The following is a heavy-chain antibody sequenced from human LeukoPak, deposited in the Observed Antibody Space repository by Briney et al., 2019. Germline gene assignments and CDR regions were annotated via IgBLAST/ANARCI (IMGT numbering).Heavy chain of an antibody. CDR2: ISAYNGNT. V-gene: IGHV1-18*01. J-gene: IGHJ4*02. Sequence: GASVKVSCKASGYTFTSYGISWVRQAPGQGLEWMGWISAYNGNTNYAQKLQGRVTMTTDTSTSTAYMELRSLRSDDTAVYYCARGEEVSYYDFWSGYGNFDCWGQGTLVTVSS. D-gene: IGHD3-3*01. CDR3: ARGEEVSYYDFWSGYGNFDC. CDR1: GYTFTSYG.